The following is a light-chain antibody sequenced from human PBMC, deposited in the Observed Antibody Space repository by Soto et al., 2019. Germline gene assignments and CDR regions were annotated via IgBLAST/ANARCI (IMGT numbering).Light chain of an antibody. J-gene: IGKJ1*01. CDR1: QSISSW. CDR2: KAS. CDR3: QQYNSYPWT. Sequence: DIQMTQSPSTLSASVGDRVTITCRASQSISSWLAWYQQKPGKTPKVLIYKASSLESGGQSSFSGIGSGTKFTLTISSLQPDDFATYYCQQYNSYPWTFGQGTKVEIK. V-gene: IGKV1-5*03.